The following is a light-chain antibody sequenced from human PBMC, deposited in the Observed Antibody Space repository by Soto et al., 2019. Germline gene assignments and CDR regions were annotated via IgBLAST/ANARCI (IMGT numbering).Light chain of an antibody. CDR1: SSDVGGYYY. CDR3: CSYSGSSTWV. J-gene: IGLJ3*02. CDR2: EVS. Sequence: QSALTQPRSMSGSPGHSVNISCTGSSSDVGGYYYVAWYQQHPGRAPELIISEVSKRPSGVPDRFSGSKSGNTASLTISGLQAEDEADYYCCSYSGSSTWVFGGGTKLTVL. V-gene: IGLV2-11*01.